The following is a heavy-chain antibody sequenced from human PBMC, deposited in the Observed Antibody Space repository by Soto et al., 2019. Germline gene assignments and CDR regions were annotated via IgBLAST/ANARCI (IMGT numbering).Heavy chain of an antibody. CDR2: ISYDGSNK. CDR1: GFTFSSYG. CDR3: AKDKGSDFDY. J-gene: IGHJ4*02. Sequence: QVQLVESGGGVVQPGRSLRLSCAASGFTFSSYGMNWVRQAPGKGLEWVAVISYDGSNKYYADSVKGRFTISRDNSKNTVYLQMNSLRAEERVGDYCAKDKGSDFDYWGQGTLVTVSS. D-gene: IGHD3-10*01. V-gene: IGHV3-30*18.